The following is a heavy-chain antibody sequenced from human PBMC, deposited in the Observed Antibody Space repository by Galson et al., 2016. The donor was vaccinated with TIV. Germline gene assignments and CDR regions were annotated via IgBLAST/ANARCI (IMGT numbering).Heavy chain of an antibody. J-gene: IGHJ4*02. CDR1: GGSIGSNGIF. Sequence: LSLTCTVSGGSIGSNGIFWSWIRQHPGKGLEWIGYIYHSGSTHYNPSLKSRVAMSVDTSKSQFSLTLTSVTAADTAVYYCARDQDSGAYFDYWGQGTLVTVSS. CDR2: IYHSGST. CDR3: ARDQDSGAYFDY. D-gene: IGHD2-15*01. V-gene: IGHV4-31*03.